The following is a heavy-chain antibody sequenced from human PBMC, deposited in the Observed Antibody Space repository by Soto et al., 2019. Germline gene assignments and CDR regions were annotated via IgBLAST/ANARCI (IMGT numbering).Heavy chain of an antibody. Sequence: QVQLVQSGAEVKKPGASVKVSCKASGYTFISYGISWVRQAPGKGLEWMGWISTYSGNTNYAQKLQGRVTVTTDTSTSTAYMELRSLSSDDPAVYYCARLYEDILAGYPSWFDPWGQGTLVTVSS. J-gene: IGHJ5*02. CDR1: GYTFISYG. D-gene: IGHD3-9*01. CDR2: ISTYSGNT. V-gene: IGHV1-18*01. CDR3: ARLYEDILAGYPSWFDP.